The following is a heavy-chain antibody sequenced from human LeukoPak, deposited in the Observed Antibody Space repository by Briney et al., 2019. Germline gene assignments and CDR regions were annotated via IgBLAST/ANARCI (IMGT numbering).Heavy chain of an antibody. J-gene: IGHJ4*02. CDR2: ISGGGVGT. V-gene: IGHV3-23*01. CDR1: GFTFSSYA. Sequence: GGSLRLSCAASGFTFSSYAMSWVRQAPGKGLGWVSAISGGGVGTYYADSVKGRFTFSRDNSKNTLYLQMNSLRAEDTAVYYCAKDRRATLYGEFDYWGQGTLVTVSS. D-gene: IGHD3-3*01. CDR3: AKDRRATLYGEFDY.